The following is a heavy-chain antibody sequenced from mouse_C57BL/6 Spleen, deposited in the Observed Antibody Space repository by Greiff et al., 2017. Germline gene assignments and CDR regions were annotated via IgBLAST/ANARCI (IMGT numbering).Heavy chain of an antibody. J-gene: IGHJ2*01. D-gene: IGHD2-10*02. CDR1: GFTFSDYG. CDR3: ERVWGGYFDD. V-gene: IGHV5-17*01. Sequence: EVQLEESGGGLVKPGGSLKLSCAASGFTFSDYGMHWVRQAPEKGLEWVANISSGSSTNYYADTVKGRFTISRDNAKNTLFLQMTSLRSEDTAMYDCERVWGGYFDDWGQGTTLTVSS. CDR2: ISSGSSTN.